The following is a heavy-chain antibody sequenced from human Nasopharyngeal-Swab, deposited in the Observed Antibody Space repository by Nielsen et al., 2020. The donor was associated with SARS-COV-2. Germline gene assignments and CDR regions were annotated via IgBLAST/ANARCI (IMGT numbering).Heavy chain of an antibody. J-gene: IGHJ4*02. CDR1: GFTFDNYW. V-gene: IGHV3-7*01. D-gene: IGHD3-22*01. CDR3: ARDADYYDSSGYPGFFDY. Sequence: GGSLRLSCAVSGFTFDNYWMSWVRQAPGKGLEWVANIKTDGRYQYYGNSVKGRFTISRDNSKNSLYLQLNSLTDADTAVYYCARDADYYDSSGYPGFFDYWGQGSLVTVSS. CDR2: IKTDGRYQ.